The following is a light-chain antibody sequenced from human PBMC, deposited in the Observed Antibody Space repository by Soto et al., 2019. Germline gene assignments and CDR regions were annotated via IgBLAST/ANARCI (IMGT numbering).Light chain of an antibody. Sequence: EIVLTQSPATLSLSPGERATLSCRASQSVSDYLAWYQQKPGQPPWLLIYGASNRATGIPDRFSGSGSGTDFTLTISRLEAEDSAVYYCQHYGSSPPYTFGQGTKLKIK. V-gene: IGKV3-20*01. J-gene: IGKJ2*01. CDR1: QSVSDY. CDR3: QHYGSSPPYT. CDR2: GAS.